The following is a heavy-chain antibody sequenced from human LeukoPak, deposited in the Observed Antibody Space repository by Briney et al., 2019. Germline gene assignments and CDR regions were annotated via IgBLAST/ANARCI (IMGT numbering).Heavy chain of an antibody. Sequence: GGSLRLSCAGSGFTFSAYWMSWVRQAPGKGLEWVATIREDGSEKYYVDSVKGRFTISKDNAKNSLYLQMNSLRAEDTAVYYCTRTGYRSNWYVPNWGQGTLVTVSS. D-gene: IGHD6-13*01. J-gene: IGHJ4*02. CDR2: IREDGSEK. CDR1: GFTFSAYW. V-gene: IGHV3-7*01. CDR3: TRTGYRSNWYVPN.